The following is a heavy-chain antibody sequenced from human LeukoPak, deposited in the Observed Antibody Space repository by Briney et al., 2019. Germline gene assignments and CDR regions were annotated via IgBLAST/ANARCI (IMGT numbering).Heavy chain of an antibody. J-gene: IGHJ6*03. V-gene: IGHV3-48*01. CDR2: ISSSSTTI. CDR1: GFTFSTYS. Sequence: GGSLRLSCAASGFTFSTYSMNWVRQAPGKGLEWISFISSSSTTIYYADSVKGRFTISRDNAKSSLFLQMNSLRAEDTAVYYCARFAAGGSYYYYMDVWGKGTTVTVSS. CDR3: ARFAAGGSYYYYMDV. D-gene: IGHD6-25*01.